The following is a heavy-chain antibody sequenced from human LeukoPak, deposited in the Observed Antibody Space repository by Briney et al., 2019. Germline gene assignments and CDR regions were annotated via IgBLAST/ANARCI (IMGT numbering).Heavy chain of an antibody. Sequence: SESLSLTCTVSGCSISSYYRSWVRQPPGKGLEWIGYIHYSGSTNYNPSLKSRVTISLDTPKNQFSLKLSSVTAADTAVYYCARVLGCSCGYPFDYWGQGTLVTVSS. V-gene: IGHV4-59*01. J-gene: IGHJ4*02. D-gene: IGHD5-18*01. CDR1: GCSISSYY. CDR2: IHYSGST. CDR3: ARVLGCSCGYPFDY.